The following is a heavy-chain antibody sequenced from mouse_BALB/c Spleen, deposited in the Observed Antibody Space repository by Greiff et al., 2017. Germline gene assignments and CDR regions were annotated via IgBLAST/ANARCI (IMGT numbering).Heavy chain of an antibody. D-gene: IGHD2-2*01. V-gene: IGHV1S132*01. CDR3: ARGDYGYDVDY. CDR2: IFPGTGTT. J-gene: IGHJ2*01. Sequence: VQLKQSGAELVKPGASVKLSCKTSGYTFTSYWIQWVKQRPGQGLGWIGEIFPGTGTTYYNEKFKGKATLTIDTSSSTAYMQLSSLTSEDSAVYFCARGDYGYDVDYWGQGTTLTVSS. CDR1: GYTFTSYW.